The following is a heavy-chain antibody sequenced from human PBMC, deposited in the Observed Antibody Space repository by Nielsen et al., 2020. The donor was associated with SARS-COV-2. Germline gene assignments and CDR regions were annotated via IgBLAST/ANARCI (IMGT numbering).Heavy chain of an antibody. J-gene: IGHJ3*01. CDR2: IYYSGST. CDR3: ARDPRYDSSGYQIDTFDV. Sequence: SETLSLTCTVSGGSISSYYWSWIRQPAGKGLEWIGSIYYSGSTNYNPSLRSRVTISVDTSKNQFSLKLSSVTAADTAVYYCARDPRYDSSGYQIDTFDVWGQGTTVTVSS. V-gene: IGHV4-59*01. D-gene: IGHD3-22*01. CDR1: GGSISSYY.